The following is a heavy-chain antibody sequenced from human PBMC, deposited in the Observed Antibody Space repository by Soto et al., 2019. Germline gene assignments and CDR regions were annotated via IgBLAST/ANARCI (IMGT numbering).Heavy chain of an antibody. D-gene: IGHD2-2*02. CDR2: IIPIFGTA. CDR1: GGTFSSYA. J-gene: IGHJ5*02. Sequence: QVQLVQSGAEVKKPGSSVKVSCKASGGTFSSYAISWVRQAPGQGLEWMGGIIPIFGTANYAQKFQGRVTITADESTSTAYMELRSLRSEDTAVYYCARDIVVVPAAILVGWLDPWGQGTLVTVSS. CDR3: ARDIVVVPAAILVGWLDP. V-gene: IGHV1-69*01.